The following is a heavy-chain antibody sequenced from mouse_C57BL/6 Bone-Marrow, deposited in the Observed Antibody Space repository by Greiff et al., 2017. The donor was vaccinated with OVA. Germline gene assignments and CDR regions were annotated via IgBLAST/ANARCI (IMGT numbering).Heavy chain of an antibody. CDR1: GYSITSGYY. V-gene: IGHV3-6*01. CDR2: ISYDGSN. Sequence: EVQLVESGPGLVKPSQSLSLTCSVTGYSITSGYYWNWIRQFPGNKLEWMGYISYDGSNNYNPSLKNRISITRDTSKNQFFLKLNSVTTEDTATYYCARDRFYSFDYWGQGTTLTVSS. CDR3: ARDRFYSFDY. J-gene: IGHJ2*01.